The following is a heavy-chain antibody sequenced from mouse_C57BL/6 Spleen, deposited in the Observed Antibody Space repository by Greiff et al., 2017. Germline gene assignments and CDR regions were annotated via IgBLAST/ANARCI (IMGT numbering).Heavy chain of an antibody. CDR2: INPSSGYT. V-gene: IGHV1-7*01. D-gene: IGHD2-4*01. J-gene: IGHJ3*01. CDR1: GYTFTSYW. CDR3: APSYDYDGAWFAY. Sequence: QVQLQQSGAELAKPGASVKLSCKASGYTFTSYWMHWVKQRPGQGLEWIGYINPSSGYTKYNQKFKDKATLTADKSSSTAYMQLSSLTYEDSAVXYCAPSYDYDGAWFAYWGQGTLVTVSA.